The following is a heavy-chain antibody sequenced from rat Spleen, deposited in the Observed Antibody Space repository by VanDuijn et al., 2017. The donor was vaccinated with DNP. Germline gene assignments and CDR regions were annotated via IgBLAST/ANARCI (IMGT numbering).Heavy chain of an antibody. V-gene: IGHV5-7*01. CDR1: GFTFSNYY. Sequence: EVQLVESGGGLVQPGGSLKLSCAASGFTFSNYYMAWVRQAPKKGLEWVATIFTSGNRAFYPDSVEGRFTISRDNAKSRLYLQMNSLKSEDTATYYCARGGQYYFDYWGQGVMVTVSS. D-gene: IGHD4-3*01. CDR3: ARGGQYYFDY. J-gene: IGHJ2*01. CDR2: IFTSGNRA.